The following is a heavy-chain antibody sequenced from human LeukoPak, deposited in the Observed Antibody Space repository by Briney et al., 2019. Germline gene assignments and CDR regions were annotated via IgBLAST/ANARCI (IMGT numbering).Heavy chain of an antibody. CDR3: ARAVYPHCTSTSCYSYQYFDY. CDR1: GGSISSVNYY. V-gene: IGHV4-61*01. D-gene: IGHD2-2*01. CDR2: IYYTGST. J-gene: IGHJ4*02. Sequence: SETLSLTCTVSGGSISSVNYYWSWIRQLPGKGLEWIGYIYYTGSTNYNPSLKSRVTISVDTSKNQFSLKLSSVTAADTAVYYCARAVYPHCTSTSCYSYQYFDYWGQGTLVTVSS.